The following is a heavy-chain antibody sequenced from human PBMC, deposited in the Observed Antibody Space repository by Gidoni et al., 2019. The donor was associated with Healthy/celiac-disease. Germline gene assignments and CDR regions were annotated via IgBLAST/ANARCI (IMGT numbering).Heavy chain of an antibody. CDR2: FDPEDGET. J-gene: IGHJ3*02. D-gene: IGHD3-22*01. CDR3: ATDWSHMIVGGKAFDI. Sequence: QVQLVQSGAEVKKPGASVKVSCKVSGYTLTALSMHWVRQAPGKGLEWMGGFDPEDGETIYAQKFQGRVTMTEDTSTDTAYMELSSLRSEDTAVYYCATDWSHMIVGGKAFDIWGQGTMVTVSS. V-gene: IGHV1-24*01. CDR1: GYTLTALS.